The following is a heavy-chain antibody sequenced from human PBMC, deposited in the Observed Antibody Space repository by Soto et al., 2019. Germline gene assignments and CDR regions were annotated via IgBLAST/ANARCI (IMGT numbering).Heavy chain of an antibody. J-gene: IGHJ4*02. D-gene: IGHD2-8*01. CDR3: AADETEWQQMVPSDY. CDR2: IAVGSGYT. CDR1: GFTFTSSA. Sequence: SVKVSCKASGFTFTSSAFQWVRQARGQRLEWIGWIAVGSGYTNYAQRFQDRVTLTRDMSTATTYMELSRLTSEDTAIYYCAADETEWQQMVPSDYWGQGTLVTVSS. V-gene: IGHV1-58*01.